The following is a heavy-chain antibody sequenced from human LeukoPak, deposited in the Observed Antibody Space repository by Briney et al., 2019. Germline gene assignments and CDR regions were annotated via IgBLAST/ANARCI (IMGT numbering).Heavy chain of an antibody. CDR2: IYPGDSDT. V-gene: IGHV5-51*01. Sequence: GESLKISCKGSGYSFTSYWIGWVRQMPGKGLEWMGIIYPGDSDTRYSPSFQGQVTISADKSISTAYLQWSSLKASDTAMYYCASRLIRGIALDAFDIWGQGTMVTVSS. D-gene: IGHD6-13*01. CDR3: ASRLIRGIALDAFDI. CDR1: GYSFTSYW. J-gene: IGHJ3*02.